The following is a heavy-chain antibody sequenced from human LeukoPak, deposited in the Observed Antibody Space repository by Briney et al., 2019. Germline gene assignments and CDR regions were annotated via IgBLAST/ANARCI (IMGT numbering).Heavy chain of an antibody. CDR1: GGSISSYY. CDR3: ARTQGDGYNYEGYFDY. J-gene: IGHJ4*02. Sequence: PSETLSLTCTVSGGSISSYYWSWIRQPPGKGLEWIGYIYYSGSTNYNPSLKSRVTISVDTSKNQFSLKLSSVTAADTAVYYCARTQGDGYNYEGYFDYWGQGTLVTVSS. V-gene: IGHV4-59*01. CDR2: IYYSGST. D-gene: IGHD5-24*01.